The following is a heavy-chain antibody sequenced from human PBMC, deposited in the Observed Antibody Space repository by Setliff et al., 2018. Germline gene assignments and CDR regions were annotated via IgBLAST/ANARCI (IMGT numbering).Heavy chain of an antibody. D-gene: IGHD3-3*01. V-gene: IGHV4-34*01. Sequence: SETLSLTCAVYGGSFSGYHWSWIRQPPGKGLEWIGEISHSGDPNYNPSLKSRVTISLDTSKNQFSLKLTSVTAADTVVYYCARAPQYSNFWYALSWFDPWGQGTLVTAPQ. J-gene: IGHJ5*02. CDR3: ARAPQYSNFWYALSWFDP. CDR2: ISHSGDP. CDR1: GGSFSGYH.